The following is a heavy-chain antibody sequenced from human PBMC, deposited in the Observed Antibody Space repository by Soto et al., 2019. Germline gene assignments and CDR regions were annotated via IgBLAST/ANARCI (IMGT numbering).Heavy chain of an antibody. J-gene: IGHJ6*02. D-gene: IGHD2-21*02. V-gene: IGHV4-59*02. CDR3: TRDGDGRMTTNPYYYYGMDV. CDR1: GRSVSGYY. Sequence: SESLSFAGPVSGRSVSGYYWSWIRQPPGKGLEWIGNVYYSGGAKYNPSVKRRVSISVDTSKNQFSLNLSSVTAADTAVYYCTRDGDGRMTTNPYYYYGMDVWGPGITVTVSS. CDR2: VYYSGGA.